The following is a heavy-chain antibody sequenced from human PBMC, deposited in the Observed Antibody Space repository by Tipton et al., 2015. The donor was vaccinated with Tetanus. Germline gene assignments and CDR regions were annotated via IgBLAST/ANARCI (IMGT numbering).Heavy chain of an antibody. V-gene: IGHV4-59*10. J-gene: IGHJ4*02. Sequence: LRLSRAASGFTFSNYALSWVRQAPGKGLEWVGHISNGNTDYSTSLKSRVTLSVDLSKNQFSLQLRAVTAADTAVYYCARGITDGYNRRLDYWGQGLRVAVSS. CDR2: ISNGNT. CDR1: GFTFSNYA. CDR3: ARGITDGYNRRLDY. D-gene: IGHD5-24*01.